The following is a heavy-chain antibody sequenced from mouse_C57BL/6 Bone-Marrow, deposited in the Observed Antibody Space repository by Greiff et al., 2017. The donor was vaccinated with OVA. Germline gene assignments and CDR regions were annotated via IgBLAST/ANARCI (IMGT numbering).Heavy chain of an antibody. Sequence: VVGPGASVTLSCKASGYTFTDYEMHWVKQTPVHGLEWIGAIDPETGGTAYNQKFKGKAILTADKSSSTAYMELRSLTSEDSAVYYCTRGWGCLDYWGQGTTLTVSS. CDR1: GYTFTDYE. CDR3: TRGWGCLDY. V-gene: IGHV1-15*01. CDR2: IDPETGGT. D-gene: IGHD2-3*01. J-gene: IGHJ2*01.